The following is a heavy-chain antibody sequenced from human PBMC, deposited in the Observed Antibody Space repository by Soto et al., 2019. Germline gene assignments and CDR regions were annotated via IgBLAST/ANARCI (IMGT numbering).Heavy chain of an antibody. D-gene: IGHD3-10*01. CDR1: GYIFSEYV. CDR3: ARGSSGWWFDP. J-gene: IGHJ5*02. Sequence: ASVKVSCKASGYIFSEYVIHWVRQAPGQRPEWMGWISIVNGNTKYSQKFEGRVTITRDTSASSAYMELSNLRSEDTSIYYCARGSSGWWFDPWGQGTLVTVSS. CDR2: ISIVNGNT. V-gene: IGHV1-3*04.